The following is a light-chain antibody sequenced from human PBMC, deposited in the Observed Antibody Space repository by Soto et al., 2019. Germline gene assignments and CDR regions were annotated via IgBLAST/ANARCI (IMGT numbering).Light chain of an antibody. CDR2: HVS. V-gene: IGLV2-14*01. CDR1: TSDVGDYNY. J-gene: IGLJ2*01. Sequence: QSALTQPASVSGSPGQSITISCTATTSDVGDYNYVSWYQQYPGKAPKPIIYHVSNRPSGVSNRFSGSKSGDTASLTISGLQAEDEADYYCSSYTNGGSVIFGGGTKVTVL. CDR3: SSYTNGGSVI.